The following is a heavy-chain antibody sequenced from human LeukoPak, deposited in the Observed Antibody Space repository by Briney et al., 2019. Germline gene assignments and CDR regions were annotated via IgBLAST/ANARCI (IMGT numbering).Heavy chain of an antibody. CDR2: IIPIFGTA. J-gene: IGHJ4*02. D-gene: IGHD2-15*01. Sequence: SVKVSCKASVCTFSSYAISWVRQAPGQGLEWMGGIIPIFGTANYAQKFQGRVTITADESTSTAYMELSSLRSEDTAVYYCALTAATRGYFDYWGQGTLVTVSS. CDR3: ALTAATRGYFDY. V-gene: IGHV1-69*13. CDR1: VCTFSSYA.